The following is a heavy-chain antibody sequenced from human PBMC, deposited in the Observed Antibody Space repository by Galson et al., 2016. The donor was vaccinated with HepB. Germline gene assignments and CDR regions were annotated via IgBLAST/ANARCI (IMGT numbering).Heavy chain of an antibody. V-gene: IGHV3-43*01. CDR2: ITGDRANA. CDR3: AKDHGGYSGFDY. D-gene: IGHD4-23*01. Sequence: SLRLSCAASGFTFGTYTMHWLRQAPGEGLQWVSLITGDRANAYYADSVKGRFTISRDNRKNSLYLQMNSLRTEDTASYYCAKDHGGYSGFDYWGQGTLVTVSS. CDR1: GFTFGTYT. J-gene: IGHJ4*02.